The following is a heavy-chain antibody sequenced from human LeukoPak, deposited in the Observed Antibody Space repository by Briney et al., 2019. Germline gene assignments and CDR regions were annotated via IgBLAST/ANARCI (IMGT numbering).Heavy chain of an antibody. J-gene: IGHJ5*02. CDR2: TFYRSKWFY. CDR1: GDSVSSNSAT. V-gene: IGHV6-1*01. D-gene: IGHD1-1*01. Sequence: SQTLSLTCAISGDSVSSNSATWTWIRQSPSRGLEWLGRTFYRSKWFYDHAASVQSRITITPDTSKNQFSLQLNSVTPDDTAVYYCARGPRTEPFDPWGQGTPVTVS. CDR3: ARGPRTEPFDP.